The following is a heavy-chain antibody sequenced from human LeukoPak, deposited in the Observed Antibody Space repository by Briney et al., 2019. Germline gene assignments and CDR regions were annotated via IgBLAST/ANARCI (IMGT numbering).Heavy chain of an antibody. Sequence: GGSLRLSCAASGFTFSGYDMNWVRQAPGKGLEWVSSISGSSSYIYYADSMKGRFTISRDNGKKSLYLQMNSLRAEDTAVYYCARGEWSSSPFDYWGQGTLVTVSS. J-gene: IGHJ4*02. D-gene: IGHD6-6*01. V-gene: IGHV3-21*01. CDR3: ARGEWSSSPFDY. CDR1: GFTFSGYD. CDR2: ISGSSSYI.